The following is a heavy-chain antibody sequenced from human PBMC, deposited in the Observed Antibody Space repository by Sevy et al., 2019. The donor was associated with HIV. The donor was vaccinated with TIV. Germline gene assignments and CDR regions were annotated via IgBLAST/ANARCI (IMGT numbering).Heavy chain of an antibody. J-gene: IGHJ6*02. CDR2: IFSGGRT. D-gene: IGHD4-4*01. CDR1: GFAVSDNC. Sequence: GGSLRLSCAVSGFAVSDNCMSWVRQSPGKGLEWVSVIFSGGRTSYADTVKGRFTVSREGSKNTLYLQMDNLRAEDTARYYWARDRVDHNDYIFVAYYYGMDVWGQGTTVIVSS. V-gene: IGHV3-53*01. CDR3: ARDRVDHNDYIFVAYYYGMDV.